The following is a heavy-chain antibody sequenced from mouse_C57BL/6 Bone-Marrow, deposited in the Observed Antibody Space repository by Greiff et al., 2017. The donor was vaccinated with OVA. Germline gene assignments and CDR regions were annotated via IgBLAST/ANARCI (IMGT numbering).Heavy chain of an antibody. CDR2: IDPETGGT. CDR1: GYTFTDYE. V-gene: IGHV1-15*01. J-gene: IGHJ2*01. CDR3: TREGWLPYYFDY. D-gene: IGHD2-3*01. Sequence: VQLQQSGAELVRPGASVTLSCKASGYTFTDYEMHWVKQTPVHGLEWIGAIDPETGGTAYNQKFKGKAILTADKSSSTAYMELRSLTSEDSAVYYCTREGWLPYYFDYWGQGTTLTVSS.